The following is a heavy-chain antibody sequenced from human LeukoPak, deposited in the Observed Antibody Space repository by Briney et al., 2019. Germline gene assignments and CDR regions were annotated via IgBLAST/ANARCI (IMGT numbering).Heavy chain of an antibody. CDR2: LDPEDGEM. CDR1: GYTLTELS. V-gene: IGHV1-24*01. Sequence: ASVKVSCKVSGYTLTELSLHWVRQAPGKGLEWMGGLDPEDGEMIYSQKFQGRVTMTEDTSTDIAYMEMSSLRSEDTAVYYCATGRTKCDLLNYWVQGTLVTVSS. CDR3: ATGRTKCDLLNY. J-gene: IGHJ4*02. D-gene: IGHD1-26*01.